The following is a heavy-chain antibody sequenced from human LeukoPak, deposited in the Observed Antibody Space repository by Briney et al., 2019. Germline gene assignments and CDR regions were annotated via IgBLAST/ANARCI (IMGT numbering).Heavy chain of an antibody. CDR2: IHPKSGDT. V-gene: IGHV1-2*02. D-gene: IGHD5-18*01. CDR1: GYTFSGYY. Sequence: ASVKVSCKASGYTFSGYYLHWVRQAPGQGLEWMGWIHPKSGDTKYAPKFLGRVTLTRDTSATIVYMDLTWLTSDDMAVYYCSRGSGISYGGIDYWGQGTLVTVSS. CDR3: SRGSGISYGGIDY. J-gene: IGHJ4*02.